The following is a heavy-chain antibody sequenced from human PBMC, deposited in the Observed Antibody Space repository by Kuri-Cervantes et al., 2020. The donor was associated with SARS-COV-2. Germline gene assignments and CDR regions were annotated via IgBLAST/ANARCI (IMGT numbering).Heavy chain of an antibody. V-gene: IGHV3-33*01. CDR2: IWYDGGNK. CDR3: ARDGSGAVATIARFFDY. D-gene: IGHD5-24*01. Sequence: GGSLRLSCAASGFTFNKYNMHWVRQAPGKGLEWVAAIWYDGGNKYYVDSVKGRFTISRDNSKNTVSLEMNSLRAEDTAIYYCARDGSGAVATIARFFDYWGQGTLVTVSS. J-gene: IGHJ4*02. CDR1: GFTFNKYN.